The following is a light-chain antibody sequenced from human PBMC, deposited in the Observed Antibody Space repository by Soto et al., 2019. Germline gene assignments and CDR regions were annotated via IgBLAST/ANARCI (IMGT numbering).Light chain of an antibody. CDR1: QSVSSSY. CDR2: GAS. CDR3: QQYGSSPGCT. J-gene: IGKJ3*01. Sequence: EIVLTQSPGTLSLSPGERATLSCRASQSVSSSYLAWYQQKPGQAPRLLIYGASNRATGIPYRFSGSGSGTDFTLTISRLEPEDFAVYYCQQYGSSPGCTFGPGTKVEIK. V-gene: IGKV3-20*01.